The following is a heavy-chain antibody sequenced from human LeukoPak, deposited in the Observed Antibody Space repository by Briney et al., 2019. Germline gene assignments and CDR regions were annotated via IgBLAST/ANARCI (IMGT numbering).Heavy chain of an antibody. D-gene: IGHD2-15*01. CDR1: GYTFTSYD. J-gene: IGHJ4*02. Sequence: ASVEGSGKASGYTFTSYDINWVRQATGQGLEWMGWMNPNSGNTGYAQKFQGRVTSTRNTSISTAYMELSSLRSEDTAVYYCASRGKYCSGGSCYAFDYWGQGTLVTVSS. CDR2: MNPNSGNT. V-gene: IGHV1-8*03. CDR3: ASRGKYCSGGSCYAFDY.